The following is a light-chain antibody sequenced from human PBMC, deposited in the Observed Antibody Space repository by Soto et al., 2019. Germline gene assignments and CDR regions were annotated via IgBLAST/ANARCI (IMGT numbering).Light chain of an antibody. J-gene: IGKJ1*01. CDR2: AAS. Sequence: EVVMTQSPATLSVSPGDKVSLSFRANQTISNMLAWYQQKPGQAPRLLIYAASTRATGVSARFSGSGSGTDFTLTISSLEPEDFAVYYCQQSHNWPRTFGQGTKVDIK. V-gene: IGKV3-15*01. CDR1: QTISNM. CDR3: QQSHNWPRT.